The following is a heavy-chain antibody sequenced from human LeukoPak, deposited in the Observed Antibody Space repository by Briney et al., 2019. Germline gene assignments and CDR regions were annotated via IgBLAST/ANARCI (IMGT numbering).Heavy chain of an antibody. Sequence: ASVTVSCKASGYTFTGYYIHWVRQAPGQGLEWMGWINPNSGGTNYPQKFQGRVTMTRDTSISTAYMELSRLRSDDTAVYYCAREFTYYDILTGYDSMYYFDYWGQGTLVTVSS. J-gene: IGHJ4*02. CDR3: AREFTYYDILTGYDSMYYFDY. V-gene: IGHV1-2*02. CDR2: INPNSGGT. D-gene: IGHD3-9*01. CDR1: GYTFTGYY.